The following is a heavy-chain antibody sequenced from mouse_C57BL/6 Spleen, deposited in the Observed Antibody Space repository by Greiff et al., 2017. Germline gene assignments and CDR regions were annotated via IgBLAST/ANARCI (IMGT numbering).Heavy chain of an antibody. D-gene: IGHD1-1*01. CDR3: AREGYGSSPFAY. Sequence: EAGGIDFSRYWMSWVRRAPGKGLEWIGEINPDSSTINYAPSLKDKFIISRDNAKNTLYLQMSKVRSEDTALYYCAREGYGSSPFAYWGQGTLVTVSA. V-gene: IGHV4-1*01. CDR2: INPDSSTI. CDR1: GIDFSRYW. J-gene: IGHJ3*01.